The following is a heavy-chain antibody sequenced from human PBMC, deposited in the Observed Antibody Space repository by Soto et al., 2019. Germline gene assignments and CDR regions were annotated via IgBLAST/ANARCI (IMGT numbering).Heavy chain of an antibody. V-gene: IGHV3-53*01. CDR1: GFTVSNNH. J-gene: IGHJ4*02. Sequence: VQLVESGGGLIQPGGSLRLSCAASGFTVSNNHMTWVRQAAGKGLELVSFVHGGGSTSYADSVKGRFTISRDNSKNTLYLLMDSLRAEDTAIYYCAGRLTTAASLDYWGRGTLATVSS. CDR2: VHGGGST. D-gene: IGHD3-16*01. CDR3: AGRLTTAASLDY.